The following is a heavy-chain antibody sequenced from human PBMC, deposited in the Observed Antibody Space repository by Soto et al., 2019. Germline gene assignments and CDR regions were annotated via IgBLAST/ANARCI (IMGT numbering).Heavy chain of an antibody. Sequence: QVQVGQSGAEVKKPGSSVKVSCKASGGYYRSYTITWVRQAPGQGLEWMGRVIPILGVVDYAQKFQGKVTFTADKSTSTAYMELSSLRSDDTAVYYCARECVGDYPLLDYWGQGTLVTVSS. J-gene: IGHJ4*01. V-gene: IGHV1-69*08. CDR2: VIPILGVV. CDR3: ARECVGDYPLLDY. CDR1: GGYYRSYT. D-gene: IGHD4-17*01.